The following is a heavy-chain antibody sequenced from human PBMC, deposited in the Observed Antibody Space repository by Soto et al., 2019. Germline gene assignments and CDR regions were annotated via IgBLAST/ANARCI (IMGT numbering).Heavy chain of an antibody. V-gene: IGHV3-9*01. CDR1: GFTFDNYA. Sequence: EVQLVESGGGLVQPGTSLRLSCAGSGFTFDNYAMHWVRQVPGKGLEWVSGIHGNSGHSVYGDSVKGRFTISRDNTKNSLFLQMNSLRPEDTAFYYCARATSVTGWDHFDHWGRGALVTVSS. J-gene: IGHJ4*02. D-gene: IGHD1-26*01. CDR2: IHGNSGHS. CDR3: ARATSVTGWDHFDH.